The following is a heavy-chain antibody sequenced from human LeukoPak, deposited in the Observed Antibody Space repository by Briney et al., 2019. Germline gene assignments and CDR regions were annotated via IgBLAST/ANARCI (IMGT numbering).Heavy chain of an antibody. CDR1: GYSISSGYY. CDR3: ARGPWLVRRYFDY. CDR2: IYHSGRT. V-gene: IGHV4-38-2*02. Sequence: KASETLSLTCTVSGYSISSGYYWGWIRQPPGKGLEWIGIIYHSGRTDYNPSLKSRVTISEDTSKNQFSLKLSSVTAADTAVYYCARGPWLVRRYFDYWGQGTLVTVSS. J-gene: IGHJ4*02. D-gene: IGHD6-19*01.